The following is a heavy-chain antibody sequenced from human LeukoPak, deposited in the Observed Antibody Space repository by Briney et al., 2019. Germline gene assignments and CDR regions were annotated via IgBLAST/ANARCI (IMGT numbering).Heavy chain of an antibody. CDR3: VSRRCSITACYVASLNCFDY. J-gene: IGHJ4*02. V-gene: IGHV3-7*03. Sequence: GGSLRLSCEFSGLTISMYWLTWVRQAPGKGREWGANLKQDGSEKNYVDSVKGRFTISRDNTKNSLYLQMNSLRDEDTAVYHCVSRRCSITACYVASLNCFDYWGQGTRVTVSS. CDR2: LKQDGSEK. CDR1: GLTISMYW. D-gene: IGHD2-2*01.